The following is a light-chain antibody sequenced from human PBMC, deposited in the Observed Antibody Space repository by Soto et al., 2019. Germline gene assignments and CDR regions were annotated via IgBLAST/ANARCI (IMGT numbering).Light chain of an antibody. J-gene: IGLJ1*01. CDR3: SSYTSSSTDV. CDR2: DVS. CDR1: SSDVGGYNY. V-gene: IGLV2-14*01. Sequence: QSVRTQPASVSGSPGQSITISCTGTSSDVGGYNYVSWYQQHPGKAPKLMIYDVSNRPSGVSNRFSGSKSGNMASLTISGLQAEDEADYYCSSYTSSSTDVFGTGTKVTVL.